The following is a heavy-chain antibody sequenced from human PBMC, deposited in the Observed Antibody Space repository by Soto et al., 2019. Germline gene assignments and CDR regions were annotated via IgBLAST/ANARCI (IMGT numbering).Heavy chain of an antibody. Sequence: EVQLVESGGGLIQPGGSLRLSCAVSGFTVSSNYITWVRQAPGKGLEWVSVIYSGGSTYYAVSVRGRFTISRDNSKNTFYLQITSLRAEDTAVYSCATPYPGRLFDYGGQGTLVPVS. V-gene: IGHV3-53*01. CDR3: ATPYPGRLFDY. CDR1: GFTVSSNY. CDR2: IYSGGST. J-gene: IGHJ4*02. D-gene: IGHD1-26*01.